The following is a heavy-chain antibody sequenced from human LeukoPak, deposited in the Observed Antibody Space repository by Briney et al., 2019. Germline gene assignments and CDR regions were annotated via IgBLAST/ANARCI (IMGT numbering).Heavy chain of an antibody. J-gene: IGHJ4*02. Sequence: GRSLRLSCAASGFTFSSYWMYWVRQAPGKGLVWVSRIDSDGSDTSYADSVQGRFTISRDNAKNTLYLKMNRRRAEDTAVYYCARYVAVPGLPDYWGQGTLVTVSS. CDR1: GFTFSSYW. D-gene: IGHD6-19*01. CDR2: IDSDGSDT. V-gene: IGHV3-74*01. CDR3: ARYVAVPGLPDY.